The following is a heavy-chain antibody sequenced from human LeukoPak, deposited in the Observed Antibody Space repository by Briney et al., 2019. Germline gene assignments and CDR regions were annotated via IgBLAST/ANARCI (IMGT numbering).Heavy chain of an antibody. CDR3: ARVLYYRVGTSTVTFASEIDY. Sequence: GGSLRLSCAASGFTFSSYDMHWVRQATGKGLEWVSAIGTAGDTYYPGSVKGRFTISRENAKNSLYPQMNSLRAGDTAVYYCARVLYYRVGTSTVTFASEIDYWGQGTLVTVSS. D-gene: IGHD4-11*01. CDR1: GFTFSSYD. V-gene: IGHV3-13*01. CDR2: IGTAGDT. J-gene: IGHJ4*02.